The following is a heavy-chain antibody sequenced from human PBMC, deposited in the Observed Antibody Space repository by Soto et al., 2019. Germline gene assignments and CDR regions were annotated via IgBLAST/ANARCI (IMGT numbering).Heavy chain of an antibody. D-gene: IGHD4-17*01. CDR3: ARDGGNYGDDDY. CDR1: GYTFTSYH. Sequence: QVQLVQSGAEVKKPGASVKISCKASGYTFTSYHMDWVRQAPGQGLEWMGKISPSGDRTWFAQKFRRRVTMTRDTSTSTDYMELSSLRSEDTAVYYCARDGGNYGDDDYWGQGTLVTVSS. J-gene: IGHJ4*02. V-gene: IGHV1-46*01. CDR2: ISPSGDRT.